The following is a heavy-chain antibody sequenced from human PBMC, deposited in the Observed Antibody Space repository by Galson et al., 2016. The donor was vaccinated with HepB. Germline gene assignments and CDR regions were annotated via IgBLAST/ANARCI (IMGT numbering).Heavy chain of an antibody. CDR3: AQSGSMIVLFITGGRDAFDI. J-gene: IGHJ3*02. CDR1: GGTFSNYA. V-gene: IGHV1-69*13. CDR2: IIPYFATA. Sequence: SVKVSCKASGGTFSNYAISWVRQAPGQGLEWMGGIIPYFATANYAQKFQGRVTITADQSTSTAYMELSSLRSEDTALYYCAQSGSMIVLFITGGRDAFDIWGQGTMVTVSS. D-gene: IGHD3-22*01.